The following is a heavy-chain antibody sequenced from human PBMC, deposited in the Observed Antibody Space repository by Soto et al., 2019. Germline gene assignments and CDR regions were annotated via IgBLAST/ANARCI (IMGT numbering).Heavy chain of an antibody. Sequence: LGESLKISCKGSGYSFTSYWISWVRQMPGKGLEGMGRIDPSDSYTHYSPSFQGHVTISADKSISTAYLQWSSLKASDTAMYYCERLYSSSPRVGFDPWGQGTLVTVSS. CDR2: IDPSDSYT. CDR1: GYSFTSYW. V-gene: IGHV5-10-1*01. J-gene: IGHJ5*02. D-gene: IGHD6-13*01. CDR3: ERLYSSSPRVGFDP.